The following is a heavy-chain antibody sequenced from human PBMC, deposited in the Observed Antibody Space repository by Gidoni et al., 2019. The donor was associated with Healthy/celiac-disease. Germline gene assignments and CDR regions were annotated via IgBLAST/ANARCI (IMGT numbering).Heavy chain of an antibody. J-gene: IGHJ4*02. CDR1: GYTFTGYY. Sequence: QVKLVQSGAEREKPGASVRGTWKASGYTFTGYYMHWVRQAPGQGLEGMGWSNPNSGGTNYAQKSQGRVTMTRDTSISTAYMELSRLRSDDTAVYYCARGRWRGTFDYWGQGTLVTVSS. D-gene: IGHD1-1*01. CDR2: SNPNSGGT. V-gene: IGHV1-2*02. CDR3: ARGRWRGTFDY.